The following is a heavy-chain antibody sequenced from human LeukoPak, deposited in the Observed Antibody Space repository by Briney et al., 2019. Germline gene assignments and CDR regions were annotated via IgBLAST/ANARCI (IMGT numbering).Heavy chain of an antibody. D-gene: IGHD7-27*01. CDR1: GYTFTGYY. J-gene: IGHJ4*02. V-gene: IGHV1-2*02. Sequence: ASVKVSCKASGYTFTGYYMHWVRQAPGQGLEWMGWINPNSGGTNYAQKFQGRVTMTRDTSISTAYMELSRLRSDDTAVYYCAREPPTLIGVCFDYWGQGTLVTVSS. CDR2: INPNSGGT. CDR3: AREPPTLIGVCFDY.